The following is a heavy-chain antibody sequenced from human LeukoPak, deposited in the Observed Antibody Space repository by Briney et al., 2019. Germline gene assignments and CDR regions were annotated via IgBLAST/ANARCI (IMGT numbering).Heavy chain of an antibody. CDR2: IYWNDDK. V-gene: IGHV2-5*01. CDR1: GFSLSTSGVG. CDR3: PTRLYSSSTSYFAY. J-gene: IGHJ4*02. D-gene: IGHD6-6*01. Sequence: SGPTLVKPTQTLTLTCTFSGFSLSTSGVGVGWIRQPPGKALEWLALIYWNDDKRYSPSLKSRLTITKDTSKNQVVLTMTNMDPWDTATYYCPTRLYSSSTSYFAYWGQGTRFTVSS.